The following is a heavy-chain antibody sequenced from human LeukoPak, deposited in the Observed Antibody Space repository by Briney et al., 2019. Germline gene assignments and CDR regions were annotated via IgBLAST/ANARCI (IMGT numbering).Heavy chain of an antibody. CDR2: INPSGGST. CDR1: GYTFTSYY. Sequence: ASVKVSCKASGYTFTSYYMHWVRQAPGQGLEWMGIINPSGGSTSCAQKFQGRVTMTRDTSTSTVYMELSSLRSEDTAVYYCARGGAVGDGYNPFDYWGQGTLVTVSS. CDR3: ARGGAVGDGYNPFDY. D-gene: IGHD5-24*01. V-gene: IGHV1-46*01. J-gene: IGHJ4*02.